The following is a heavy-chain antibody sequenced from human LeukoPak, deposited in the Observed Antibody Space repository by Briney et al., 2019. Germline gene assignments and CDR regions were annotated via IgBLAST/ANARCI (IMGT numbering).Heavy chain of an antibody. J-gene: IGHJ3*02. D-gene: IGHD3-10*01. CDR3: ARDLGIAMVRGAPDI. Sequence: GGSLRLSCAASGFTFSTYSMNWVRQAPDKGLEWVAVISYDGSSKYYADSVKGRFTISRDNSKNTLYLQMNSLRAEDTAVYYCARDLGIAMVRGAPDIWGQGTMVTVSS. V-gene: IGHV3-30*03. CDR1: GFTFSTYS. CDR2: ISYDGSSK.